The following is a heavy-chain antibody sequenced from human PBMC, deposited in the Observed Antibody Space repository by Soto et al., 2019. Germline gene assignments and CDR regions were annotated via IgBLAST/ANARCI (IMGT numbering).Heavy chain of an antibody. J-gene: IGHJ6*02. V-gene: IGHV3-30-3*01. CDR2: TSYDGSNK. CDR3: ARERGYCTNGVCLYYGMDV. CDR1: GFTFSSYA. D-gene: IGHD2-8*01. Sequence: QVQLVESGGGVVQPGRSLRLSCAASGFTFSSYAMHWVRQAPGKGLEWVAVTSYDGSNKYYADSVKGRFTISRDNSKNTLYLQMNSLRAEDTAVYYCARERGYCTNGVCLYYGMDVWGQGTTVTVSS.